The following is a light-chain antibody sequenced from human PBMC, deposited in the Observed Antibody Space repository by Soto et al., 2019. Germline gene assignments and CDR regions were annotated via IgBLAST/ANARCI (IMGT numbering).Light chain of an antibody. CDR1: QSVSNNY. Sequence: IVLTQSPVALSLSPGDGATLSCSASQSVSNNYLAWYQTKPGQAPRLLIYDAYNRATGIPARFTGSGSGTDFTLTISSLEPEDFAVYFCQQRAGWPPTFGGGTKVDIK. CDR3: QQRAGWPPT. CDR2: DAY. V-gene: IGKV3-11*01. J-gene: IGKJ4*01.